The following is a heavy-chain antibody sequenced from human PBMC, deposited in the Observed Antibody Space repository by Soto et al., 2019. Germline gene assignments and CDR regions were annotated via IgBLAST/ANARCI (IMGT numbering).Heavy chain of an antibody. J-gene: IGHJ6*02. CDR3: ARDGYYDILTGPSGYGMDV. D-gene: IGHD3-9*01. Sequence: ASVKVSCKASGYTFTSYGISWVRQAPGQGLEWMGWISAYNGNTNYAQKLQGRVTMTTDTSTSTAYMELRSLRSDDTAVYYCARDGYYDILTGPSGYGMDVWGQGTTVTGSS. CDR2: ISAYNGNT. CDR1: GYTFTSYG. V-gene: IGHV1-18*04.